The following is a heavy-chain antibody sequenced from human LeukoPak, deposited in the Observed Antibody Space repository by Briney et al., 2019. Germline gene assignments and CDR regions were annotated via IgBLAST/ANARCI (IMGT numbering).Heavy chain of an antibody. D-gene: IGHD2-2*01. CDR3: ARDVSPTIVLVPAALFY. V-gene: IGHV3-64*01. CDR2: ISSNGGST. J-gene: IGHJ4*02. CDR1: GFTFSSYA. Sequence: PGGSLRLSCAASGFTFSSYAMHWVRQAPGKGLEYVSAISSNGGSTYYANSVKGRFTISRDNSKNTLYLQMGSLRAEDMAVYYCARDVSPTIVLVPAALFYWGQGTLVTVSS.